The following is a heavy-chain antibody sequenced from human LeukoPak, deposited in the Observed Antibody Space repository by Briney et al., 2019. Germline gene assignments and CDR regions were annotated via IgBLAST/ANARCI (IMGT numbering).Heavy chain of an antibody. J-gene: IGHJ5*02. CDR1: GFTFSNYG. D-gene: IGHD6-13*01. Sequence: PGRSLRLSCAASGFTFSNYGMHWVRQAPGKGLEWVAVISYDGNNKYYTDSMKGRFSISRDNSKNTLYLQMNSLRAEDTAVYYCAKAPGIAASLGGGDWFDPWGQGTLVTVSS. V-gene: IGHV3-30*18. CDR3: AKAPGIAASLGGGDWFDP. CDR2: ISYDGNNK.